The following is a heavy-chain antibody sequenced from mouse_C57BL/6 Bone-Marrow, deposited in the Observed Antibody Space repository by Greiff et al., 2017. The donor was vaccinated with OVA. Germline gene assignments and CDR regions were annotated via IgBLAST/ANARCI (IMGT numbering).Heavy chain of an antibody. D-gene: IGHD2-1*01. J-gene: IGHJ1*03. CDR1: GFSLTSYG. Sequence: VHLVESGPGLVQPSQSLSITCTVSGFSLTSYGVHWVRQSPGKGLEWLGVIWSGGSTDYNAAFISRLSISKDNSKSQVFFKMNSLQADDTAIYYCARPYGTYWYFDVWGTGTTVTVSS. CDR3: ARPYGTYWYFDV. CDR2: IWSGGST. V-gene: IGHV2-2*01.